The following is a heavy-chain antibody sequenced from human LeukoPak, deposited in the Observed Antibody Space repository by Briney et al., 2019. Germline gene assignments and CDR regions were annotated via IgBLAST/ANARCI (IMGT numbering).Heavy chain of an antibody. CDR2: IYYSGGT. J-gene: IGHJ3*02. CDR1: RGSLSSYY. V-gene: IGHV4-59*08. Sequence: SETLSLTCTISRGSLSSYYWSWIRQSPGKGPELIGYIYYSGGTNYNPSLESRVTISVDRSTNQFSLKVRSVTAADTAVYYCARRRFSYGDNDAFDIWGQGTMVTVSS. D-gene: IGHD5-18*01. CDR3: ARRRFSYGDNDAFDI.